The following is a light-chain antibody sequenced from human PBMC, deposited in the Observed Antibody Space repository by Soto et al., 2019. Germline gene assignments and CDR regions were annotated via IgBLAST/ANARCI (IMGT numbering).Light chain of an antibody. V-gene: IGLV2-14*01. Sequence: QSALTQPASVSGSPGQSITISCTGTTNDVGVYNYVSWYQQHPGKAPKLLIFEVSSRPSGVSNRFSGSKSGNTASLTISALQAEDEADYFGNSYTSSTSRPYVFGTGTQLTVL. CDR3: NSYTSSTSRPYV. CDR1: TNDVGVYNY. J-gene: IGLJ1*01. CDR2: EVS.